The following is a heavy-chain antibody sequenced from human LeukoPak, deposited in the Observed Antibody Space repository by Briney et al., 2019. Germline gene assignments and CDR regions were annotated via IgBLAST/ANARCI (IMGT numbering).Heavy chain of an antibody. Sequence: ASVKVSCKASGYTFTGYYMRWVRQAPGQGLEWMGWINPNSGGTNYAQKFQGRVTMTRDTSISTAYMELSRLRSDDTAVYYCAREGTYYYDSSGYSPFDYWGQGTLVTVSS. J-gene: IGHJ4*02. CDR2: INPNSGGT. V-gene: IGHV1-2*02. CDR3: AREGTYYYDSSGYSPFDY. D-gene: IGHD3-22*01. CDR1: GYTFTGYY.